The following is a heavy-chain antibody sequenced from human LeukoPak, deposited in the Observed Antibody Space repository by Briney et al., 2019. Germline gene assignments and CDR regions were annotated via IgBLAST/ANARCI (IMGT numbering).Heavy chain of an antibody. CDR2: IYHSGST. Sequence: PSETLSLTCAVSGGSISSGGYSWSWLRQPPGKGLEWIGYIYHSGSTYYNPSLKSRVTISVDRSKNQFSLKLSSVTAADTAVYYCARDAMVTGFDYWGQGTLVTVSS. J-gene: IGHJ4*02. CDR1: GGSISSGGYS. CDR3: ARDAMVTGFDY. D-gene: IGHD5-18*01. V-gene: IGHV4-30-2*01.